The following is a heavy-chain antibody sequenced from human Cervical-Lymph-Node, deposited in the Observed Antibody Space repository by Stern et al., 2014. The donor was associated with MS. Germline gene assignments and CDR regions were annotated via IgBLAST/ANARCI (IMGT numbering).Heavy chain of an antibody. V-gene: IGHV4-59*01. CDR2: IYYSGST. D-gene: IGHD2/OR15-2a*01. CDR1: GGSITNYY. CDR3: ARDKGMFFL. Sequence: QVQLQESGPGLLKPSETLSLTCTVSGGSITNYYWSWIRQPPGKGREGIGYIYYSGSTNYNPSLKSRVTISVDTAKNRLSLKLSSVTAADTAVYYCARDKGMFFLWGQGTLVTVSS. J-gene: IGHJ4*01.